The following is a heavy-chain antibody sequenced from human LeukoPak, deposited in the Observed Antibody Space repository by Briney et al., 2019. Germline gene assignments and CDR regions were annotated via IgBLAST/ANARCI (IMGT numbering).Heavy chain of an antibody. D-gene: IGHD3-16*01. CDR2: IKQDGSEK. V-gene: IGHV3-7*01. CDR1: GFTFSSYW. Sequence: GGSLRLSCAASGFTFSSYWMSWVRQAPGKGPEWVANIKQDGSEKYYVDSVKGRFTISRDNAKNSLYLQMNSLRAEDTAVYYCAKDRAPYTIRDAFDIWGQGTMVTVSS. CDR3: AKDRAPYTIRDAFDI. J-gene: IGHJ3*02.